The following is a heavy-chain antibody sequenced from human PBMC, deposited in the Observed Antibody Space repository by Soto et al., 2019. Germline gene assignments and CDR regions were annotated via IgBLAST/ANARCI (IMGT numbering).Heavy chain of an antibody. CDR2: INSDGSST. Sequence: EVQLVESGGGLVQPGGSLRLSCAASGFTFSSYWMHWVRQAPGKGLVWVSRINSDGSSTNYADSVKGRFTISRDNAKNTLYLQMNSLRVEDTAVYYCARLTMVRGVIADYWGQGTLVTVSS. D-gene: IGHD3-10*01. V-gene: IGHV3-74*01. CDR3: ARLTMVRGVIADY. CDR1: GFTFSSYW. J-gene: IGHJ4*02.